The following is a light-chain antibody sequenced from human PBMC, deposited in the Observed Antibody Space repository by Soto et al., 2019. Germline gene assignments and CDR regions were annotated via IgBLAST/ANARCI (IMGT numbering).Light chain of an antibody. CDR1: QYINTR. CDR2: QTS. Sequence: EIVLTQSPGTLSSFPGDRVTLSCRASQYINTRLAWYQHRPGQAPRLLIYQTSLRAAGIPARFSASGSGTDFTLTISDVQPEDFALYYCHQRQSWPRTFGQGTKV. J-gene: IGKJ1*01. CDR3: HQRQSWPRT. V-gene: IGKV3-11*01.